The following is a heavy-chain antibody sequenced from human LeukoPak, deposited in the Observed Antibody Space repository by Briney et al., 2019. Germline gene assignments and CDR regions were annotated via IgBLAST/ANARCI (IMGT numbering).Heavy chain of an antibody. Sequence: KSGGSLRLSCAASGFTFSDYYMSWIRQAPKKGLGWVSYISSGGNTIYYADSVQGRFTISRDNAKNSLYLQMNSLRAEDTAVYYCARASFQRWLQLGGDWGQGALVTVSS. CDR3: ARASFQRWLQLGGD. CDR1: GFTFSDYY. J-gene: IGHJ4*02. D-gene: IGHD5-24*01. V-gene: IGHV3-11*04. CDR2: ISSGGNTI.